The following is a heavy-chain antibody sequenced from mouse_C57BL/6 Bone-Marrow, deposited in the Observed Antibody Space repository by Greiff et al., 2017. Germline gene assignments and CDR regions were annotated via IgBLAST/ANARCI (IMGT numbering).Heavy chain of an antibody. Sequence: QVQLQQSGAELVRPGASVTLSCKASGYTFTDYEMHWVKQTPVHGLEWIGAIDPETGGTAYNQKFKGKDILTADKSSSTAYMELRSLTSEDSAVYYCTSRYYYGSSYEAWFAYWGQGTLVTVSA. CDR1: GYTFTDYE. CDR3: TSRYYYGSSYEAWFAY. J-gene: IGHJ3*01. V-gene: IGHV1-15*01. CDR2: IDPETGGT. D-gene: IGHD1-1*01.